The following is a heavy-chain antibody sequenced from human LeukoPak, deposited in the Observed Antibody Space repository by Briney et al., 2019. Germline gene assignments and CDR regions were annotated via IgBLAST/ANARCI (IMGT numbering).Heavy chain of an antibody. CDR1: GGSISSYY. V-gene: IGHV4-59*08. D-gene: IGHD3-3*01. J-gene: IGHJ4*02. CDR2: IYYSGST. CDR3: AGLDFWSGYYPFDY. Sequence: SETLSLTCTVSGGSISSYYWSWMRQPPGKGLEWIGYIYYSGSTNYNPSLKSRVTISVDTSKNQFSLKLSSVTAADTAVYYCAGLDFWSGYYPFDYWGQGTLVTVSS.